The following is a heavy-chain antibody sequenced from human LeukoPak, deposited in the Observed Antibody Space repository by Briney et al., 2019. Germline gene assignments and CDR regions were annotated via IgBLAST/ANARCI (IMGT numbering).Heavy chain of an antibody. J-gene: IGHJ6*03. CDR3: ARHRGRGYCSSTSCYPYYYYYYMDV. V-gene: IGHV4-34*01. D-gene: IGHD2-2*01. Sequence: SETLSLTCAVYGGSFSGYYWSWIRQPPGKGLEWIGEINHSGSTNYNPSLKSRVTISVDTSKNQFSLKLSSVTAADTAVYYCARHRGRGYCSSTSCYPYYYYYYMDVWGKGTTVTISS. CDR1: GGSFSGYY. CDR2: INHSGST.